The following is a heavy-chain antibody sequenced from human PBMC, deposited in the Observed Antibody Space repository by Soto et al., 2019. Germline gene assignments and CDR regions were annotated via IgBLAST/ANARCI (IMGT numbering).Heavy chain of an antibody. CDR3: ARGGWRHIDY. CDR2: IYYSGST. Sequence: QVQLQESGPGLAKPSETLSLTCTVSGGSISTYYWSWIRQPPGKGLEWIGCIYYSGSTNFNPSLKSRVTISVDTPKNQFSLKLTSVTAADTAVYYCARGGWRHIDYWGQGTLVTVSS. CDR1: GGSISTYY. V-gene: IGHV4-59*08. J-gene: IGHJ4*02. D-gene: IGHD3-3*01.